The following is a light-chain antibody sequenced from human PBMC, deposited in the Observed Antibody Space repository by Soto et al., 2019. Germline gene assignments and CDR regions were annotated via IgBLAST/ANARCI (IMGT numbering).Light chain of an antibody. CDR1: SSNIGSET. CDR3: AVWDGSLNGVM. J-gene: IGLJ3*02. CDR2: NVN. Sequence: QSVLTQPPSASGTPGQGVTISCTGSSSNIGSETVNWYQHLPGTAPRLIMYNVNQRPSGVPDRFSGSKSGTSASLAISGLQSEDEAEYYCAVWDGSLNGVMFGGGTKLTVL. V-gene: IGLV1-44*01.